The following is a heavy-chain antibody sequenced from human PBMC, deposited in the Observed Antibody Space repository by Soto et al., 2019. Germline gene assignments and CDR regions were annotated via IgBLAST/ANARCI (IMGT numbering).Heavy chain of an antibody. J-gene: IGHJ3*02. CDR2: ISTSGTTV. Sequence: EVQLVESGGGLVQPGGSLRLSCATSGFTFSIYEMNWVRQAPGKGLEWVSYISTSGTTVYDADSVKGRFTISRDNARNSLYLQMNSLRAEDTAMYYCAREIWSGADGVDIWGQGTRITVSS. CDR3: AREIWSGADGVDI. D-gene: IGHD3-3*01. V-gene: IGHV3-48*03. CDR1: GFTFSIYE.